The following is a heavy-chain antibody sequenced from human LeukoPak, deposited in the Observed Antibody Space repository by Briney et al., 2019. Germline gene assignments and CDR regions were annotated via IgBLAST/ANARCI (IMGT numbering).Heavy chain of an antibody. V-gene: IGHV3-30*10. J-gene: IGHJ4*02. D-gene: IGHD3-10*01. CDR1: GFTFSSYA. CDR2: ISSDGSNK. CDR3: ARDVYYGSGSLSSAGYTPLRY. Sequence: GGSLRLSCAASGFTFSSYAMHWVRQAPGKGLEWVALISSDGSNKYYTDSVKGRFTISRDNSKNTLYLQMNSLRAEDTAVYYCARDVYYGSGSLSSAGYTPLRYWGQGTLVTVSS.